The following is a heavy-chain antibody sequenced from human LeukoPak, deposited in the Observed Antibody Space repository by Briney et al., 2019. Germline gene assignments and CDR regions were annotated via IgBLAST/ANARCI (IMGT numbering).Heavy chain of an antibody. CDR2: ISKRSGHI. D-gene: IGHD3-9*01. Sequence: GGSLRLSCAASGFTFKSFVMGWVRQAPGRGLEWVSYISKRSGHIYHTDSVEGRFTTSRDNANDSVYFQMNNLRVEGTAIYFCARFDGGFDSWGQGTLVTVSS. CDR3: ARFDGGFDS. J-gene: IGHJ4*02. CDR1: GFTFKSFV. V-gene: IGHV3-21*05.